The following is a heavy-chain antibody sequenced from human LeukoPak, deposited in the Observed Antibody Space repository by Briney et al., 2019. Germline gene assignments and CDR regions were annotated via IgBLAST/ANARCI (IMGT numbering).Heavy chain of an antibody. CDR3: ARLLYYDFWSGYYGGNAFDI. CDR1: GGSISSYY. V-gene: IGHV4-4*07. Sequence: SETLSLTCTVSGGSISSYYWSWIRQPAGKGLEWIGRIYTSGSTNYNPSLKSRVTMSVDTSKNQFSLKLSSVTAADTAVYYCARLLYYDFWSGYYGGNAFDIWGQGTMVTVSS. CDR2: IYTSGST. D-gene: IGHD3-3*01. J-gene: IGHJ3*02.